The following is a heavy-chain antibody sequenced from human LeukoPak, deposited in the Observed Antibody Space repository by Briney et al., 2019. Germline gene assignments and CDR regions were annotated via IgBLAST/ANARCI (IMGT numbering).Heavy chain of an antibody. V-gene: IGHV4-61*02. CDR2: IYTSGST. Sequence: SQTLSLTCTVSGGSISSGSYYWSWIRQPAGKGLEWIGRIYTSGSTNYNPSLKSRVTISEDTSKNQFSLKLSSVTAADTAVYYCARDSSGWSRLDYWGQGTLVTVSS. D-gene: IGHD6-19*01. J-gene: IGHJ4*02. CDR1: GGSISSGSYY. CDR3: ARDSSGWSRLDY.